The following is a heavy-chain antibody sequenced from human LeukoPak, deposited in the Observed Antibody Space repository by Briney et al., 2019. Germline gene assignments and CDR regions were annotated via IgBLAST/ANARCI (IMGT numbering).Heavy chain of an antibody. CDR2: IWYDGSNK. CDR1: GFTFSYAW. V-gene: IGHV3-33*08. Sequence: GGSLRLSCAASGFTFSYAWMTWVRQAPGKGLEWVAVIWYDGSNKYYADSVKGRFTISRDNSKNKLYLQMNSLRAEDTAVYYCARDWGRDGYNPLDYWGQGTLVTVSS. J-gene: IGHJ4*02. CDR3: ARDWGRDGYNPLDY. D-gene: IGHD5-24*01.